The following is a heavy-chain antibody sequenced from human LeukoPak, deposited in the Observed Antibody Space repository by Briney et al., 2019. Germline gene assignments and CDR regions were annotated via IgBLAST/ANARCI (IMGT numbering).Heavy chain of an antibody. CDR2: ISSDSNYI. D-gene: IGHD3-10*01. Sequence: GGSLRLSCAASGFTFNAYTMNWVRQAPGKGLEWVSSISSDSNYIYYADSVRGRLTISRDNAKNSLYLQMNRLRAEDTAVYYCARERLFGSGNYYNYWGQGTLVTVSS. V-gene: IGHV3-21*01. J-gene: IGHJ4*02. CDR1: GFTFNAYT. CDR3: ARERLFGSGNYYNY.